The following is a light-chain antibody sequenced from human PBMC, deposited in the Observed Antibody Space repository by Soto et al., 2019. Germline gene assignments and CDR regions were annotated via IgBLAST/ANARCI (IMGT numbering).Light chain of an antibody. J-gene: IGLJ1*01. CDR1: SSDVGGYDF. CDR2: DVS. V-gene: IGLV2-14*03. Sequence: QSVLTQPASVSGSPGQSITISCTGTSSDVGGYDFVSWYQQHPGKAPKLMIYDVSNRPSGVSNRLSGSKSGNTASLTISVLQAEDEADYYCSSYTSSNSLVFGTGTKVTVL. CDR3: SSYTSSNSLV.